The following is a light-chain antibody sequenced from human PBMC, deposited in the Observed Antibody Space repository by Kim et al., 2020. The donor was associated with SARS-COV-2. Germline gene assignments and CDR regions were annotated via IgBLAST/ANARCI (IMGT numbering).Light chain of an antibody. CDR3: QQYNSWPPLT. J-gene: IGKJ4*01. V-gene: IGKV3-15*01. Sequence: SPGDGVPLACRASQSVDSNLAWYQQKPGQAPRLLIYGASSRATGIPARFRGSGSETEFTLTISSLQSEDVAVYYCQQYNSWPPLTFGGGTKVDIK. CDR2: GAS. CDR1: QSVDSN.